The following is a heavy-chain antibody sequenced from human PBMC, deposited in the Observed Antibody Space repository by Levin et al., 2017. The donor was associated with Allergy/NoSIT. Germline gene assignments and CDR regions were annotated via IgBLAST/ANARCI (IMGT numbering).Heavy chain of an antibody. D-gene: IGHD3-10*01. CDR1: GGSISSGDYY. Sequence: SETLSLTCTVSGGSISSGDYYWSWIHQPPGKGLEWIGYIYYSGSTYYNPSLKSRVTISVDTSKNQFSLKLSSVTAADTAVYYCARGFNYGSGSYIWYYFDYWGQGTLVTVSS. CDR2: IYYSGST. J-gene: IGHJ4*02. V-gene: IGHV4-30-4*01. CDR3: ARGFNYGSGSYIWYYFDY.